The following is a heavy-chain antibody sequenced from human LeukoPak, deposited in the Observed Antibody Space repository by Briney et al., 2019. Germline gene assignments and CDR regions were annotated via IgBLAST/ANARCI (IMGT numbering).Heavy chain of an antibody. J-gene: IGHJ5*02. CDR2: INPNSGGT. Sequence: GASVKVSCKASGYTFTGYYMHWVRQAPGQGLEWMGWINPNSGGTNYAQKFQGRVTMTRDTSISTAYMELSRLRSDDTAVYYCATGIDCSSTSCYSRLTFDPWGQGTLVTVSS. CDR1: GYTFTGYY. V-gene: IGHV1-2*02. CDR3: ATGIDCSSTSCYSRLTFDP. D-gene: IGHD2-2*01.